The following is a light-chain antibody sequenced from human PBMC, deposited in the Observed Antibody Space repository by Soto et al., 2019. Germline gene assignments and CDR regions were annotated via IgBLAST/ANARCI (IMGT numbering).Light chain of an antibody. CDR3: TSYTSSTHFYV. V-gene: IGLV2-14*03. J-gene: IGLJ1*01. CDR1: RTDVADGYDY. Sequence: QSVLTQPASVSGSPGQSIAISCTGVRTDVADGYDYVSWYQQHPGQAPQLIIYDVSNRPSGVSDRFSGSKSGNTASLTISGLQAEDEAEYYCTSYTSSTHFYVFGTGTNVTVL. CDR2: DVS.